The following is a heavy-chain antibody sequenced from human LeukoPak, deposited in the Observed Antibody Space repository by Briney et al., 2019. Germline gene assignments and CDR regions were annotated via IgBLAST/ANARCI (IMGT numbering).Heavy chain of an antibody. Sequence: PSETLSLTCTVSGDSISNYYWSWIRQPPGKGLEWIGYIYYRGSTNYNPSLKRRATISLDTSKNQFSLRLSSVTAADTAVYYCTRDSTSYYYDNWGQGTLVTVSS. J-gene: IGHJ4*02. D-gene: IGHD3-22*01. CDR2: IYYRGST. CDR1: GDSISNYY. V-gene: IGHV4-59*01. CDR3: TRDSTSYYYDN.